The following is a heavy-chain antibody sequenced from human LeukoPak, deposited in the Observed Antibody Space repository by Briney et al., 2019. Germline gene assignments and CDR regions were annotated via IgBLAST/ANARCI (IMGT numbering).Heavy chain of an antibody. Sequence: GGSLRLSCAASGFTFSDYYMSWIRQAPGKGLEWVSYISSSGSTIYYADSVKGRFIISRDNAKNSLYLQMNSLRAEDTAVYYCAREGGTAILNWFDPWGQGTLVTVSS. CDR2: ISSSGSTI. CDR3: AREGGTAILNWFDP. J-gene: IGHJ5*02. V-gene: IGHV3-11*04. CDR1: GFTFSDYY. D-gene: IGHD5-18*01.